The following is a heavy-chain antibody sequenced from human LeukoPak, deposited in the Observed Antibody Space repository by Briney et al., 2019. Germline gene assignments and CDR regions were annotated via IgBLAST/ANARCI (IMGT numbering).Heavy chain of an antibody. J-gene: IGHJ6*02. V-gene: IGHV3-15*01. CDR1: GFTFSSYG. CDR2: IKSKTDGGTT. Sequence: PGGSLRLSCAASGFTFSSYGMSWVRQAPGKGLEWVGRIKSKTDGGTTDYAAPVKGRFTISRDDSKNTLYLQMNSLKTEDTAVYYCTSFAGDYYYHGMDVWGQGTTVTVSS. D-gene: IGHD3-16*01. CDR3: TSFAGDYYYHGMDV.